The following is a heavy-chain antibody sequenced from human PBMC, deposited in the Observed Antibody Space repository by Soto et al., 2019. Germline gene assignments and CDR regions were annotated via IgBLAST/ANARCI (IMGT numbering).Heavy chain of an antibody. J-gene: IGHJ5*02. CDR2: IYYTGTT. CDR1: GGAISDARFY. CDR3: ARQKWEQPKWFDP. D-gene: IGHD1-26*01. Sequence: QLQLQESGPGLVKPSETLSLTCSLSGGAISDARFYWGWIRQSPGRGLGWIGGIYYTGTTFFNPSLQSRVTISVDTSENQFSLKLYSVTAADTALYFCARQKWEQPKWFDPWGQGTLVIVSP. V-gene: IGHV4-39*01.